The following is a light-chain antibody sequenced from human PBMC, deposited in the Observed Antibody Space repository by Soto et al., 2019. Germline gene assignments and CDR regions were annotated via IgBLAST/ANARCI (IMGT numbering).Light chain of an antibody. Sequence: DIQMTQSPSSLSASLGDRVTITCRASQSISNFLNWFQHKPGTATKVLISAASTLQSGVPSRFSGSGSGTEFTLTVTSLQPEDSATYFCQQYDKYSTFGHGTKVDIK. CDR1: QSISNF. V-gene: IGKV1-39*01. CDR2: AAS. J-gene: IGKJ1*01. CDR3: QQYDKYST.